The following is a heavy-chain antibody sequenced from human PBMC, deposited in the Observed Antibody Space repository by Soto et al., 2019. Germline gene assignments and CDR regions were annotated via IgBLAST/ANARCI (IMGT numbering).Heavy chain of an antibody. J-gene: IGHJ4*02. CDR3: GTWRGSSWFDY. D-gene: IGHD2-2*01. V-gene: IGHV5-51*01. Sequence: PGESLKISCKASGFTFSSYSLGWVRHMPGKGLQWMGNIFSSDSSAKYSPSFVGQVTISVDRSINTAYLQWSSLKASDTAIYYCGTWRGSSWFDYWRPGTLVTVSS. CDR2: IFSSDSSA. CDR1: GFTFSSYS.